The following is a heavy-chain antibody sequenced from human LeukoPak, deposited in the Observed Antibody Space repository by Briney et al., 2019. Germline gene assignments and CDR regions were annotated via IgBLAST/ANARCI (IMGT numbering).Heavy chain of an antibody. V-gene: IGHV1-18*01. CDR3: ARDNCSGGSCYYYYGMDV. D-gene: IGHD2-15*01. CDR1: GYTFTSYG. CDR2: ISAYNGNT. J-gene: IGHJ6*02. Sequence: ASVKVSCKASGYTFTSYGISWVRQAPGQGLEWMGWISAYNGNTNYAQKLQSRVTMTTDTSTSTAYMELRSLRSDDTAVYYCARDNCSGGSCYYYYGMDVWGQGTTVTVSS.